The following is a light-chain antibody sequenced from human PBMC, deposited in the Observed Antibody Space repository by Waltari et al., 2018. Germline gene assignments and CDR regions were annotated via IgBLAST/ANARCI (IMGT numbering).Light chain of an antibody. Sequence: QSALTQPASVSGSPGQSITISCTGTSSYVASYNLFSWYQQYPGKAPRLVIYEFFKRPASVSSRFSGSKSGSTASLTISGVQAEDEATYYCSSYAGRSILIFGGGT. J-gene: IGLJ2*01. CDR2: EFF. CDR3: SSYAGRSILI. CDR1: SSYVASYNL. V-gene: IGLV2-23*02.